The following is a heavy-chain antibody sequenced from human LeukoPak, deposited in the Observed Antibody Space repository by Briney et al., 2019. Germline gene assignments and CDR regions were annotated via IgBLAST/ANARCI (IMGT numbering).Heavy chain of an antibody. D-gene: IGHD1-26*01. CDR3: ASYGNYFDY. J-gene: IGHJ4*02. CDR1: GGSISGYY. V-gene: IGHV4-59*01. CDR2: IYYSGST. Sequence: SETLSLTCTVSGGSISGYYWSWIRQPPGKGLEWIGYIYYSGSTNYNPSLKSRVTMSVDPSKNQFSLKLSSVTAADTAVYYCASYGNYFDYWGQGALVTVSS.